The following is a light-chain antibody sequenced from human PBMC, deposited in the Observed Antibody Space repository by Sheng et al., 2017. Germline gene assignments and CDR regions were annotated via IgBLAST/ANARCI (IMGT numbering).Light chain of an antibody. CDR3: QMWVTPVVI. Sequence: SFHLAQPPSLSVSPGQTATIACSGDELGNQWVYWFQKKPGQSPILLIYENSKRPSAISDRFSASTSGNTATLTISGTQTVDEADYYCQMWVTPVVIFGGGTRLTVL. CDR1: ELGNQW. CDR2: ENS. J-gene: IGLJ2*01. V-gene: IGLV3-1*01.